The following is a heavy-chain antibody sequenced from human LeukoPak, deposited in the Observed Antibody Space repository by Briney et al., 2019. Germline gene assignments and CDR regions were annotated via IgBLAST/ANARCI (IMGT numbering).Heavy chain of an antibody. Sequence: SVNVSCKASGYTFTSYGLSWVRQAPGQGLEWMGWISGHNGNTNYPQTLQGRPTMTTDPPTRTASIELKSLRSVDTAVYYCARDGIIAAINAGAYYYGMDVWGQGTTVTVSS. CDR1: GYTFTSYG. D-gene: IGHD6-13*01. V-gene: IGHV1-18*01. J-gene: IGHJ6*02. CDR2: ISGHNGNT. CDR3: ARDGIIAAINAGAYYYGMDV.